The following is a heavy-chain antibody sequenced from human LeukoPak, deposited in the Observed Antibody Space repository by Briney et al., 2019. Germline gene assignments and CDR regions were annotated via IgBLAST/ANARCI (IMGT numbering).Heavy chain of an antibody. J-gene: IGHJ5*02. CDR2: MNPNSGNT. CDR3: ARGIRRWELLRFVFWFDP. D-gene: IGHD1-26*01. CDR1: GYTFTSYD. Sequence: GASVKASCKASGYTFTSYDINWVRQATGQGLEWMGWMNPNSGNTGYAQKFQGRVTMTRNTSISTAYMELSSLRSEDTAVYYCARGIRRWELLRFVFWFDPWGQGTLVTVSS. V-gene: IGHV1-8*01.